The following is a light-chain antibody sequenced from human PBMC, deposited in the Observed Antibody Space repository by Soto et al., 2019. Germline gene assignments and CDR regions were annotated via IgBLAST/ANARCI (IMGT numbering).Light chain of an antibody. CDR1: QSISGY. CDR3: QQSYSTPYA. Sequence: DIQVTQSPSSLSASVGDRVTITCRASQSISGYLNWYQHKPGEAPKLLIYAASSLQGGVPSRFSGSESGPDFTLTISSLQPEDFATYYCQQSYSTPYAFGGATKVEIK. V-gene: IGKV1-39*01. CDR2: AAS. J-gene: IGKJ4*01.